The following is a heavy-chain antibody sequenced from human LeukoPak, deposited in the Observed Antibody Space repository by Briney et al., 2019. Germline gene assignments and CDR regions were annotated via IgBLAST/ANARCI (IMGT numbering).Heavy chain of an antibody. D-gene: IGHD6-13*01. CDR2: INPSGGST. CDR1: GYTFTSYY. Sequence: ASVKVSCKASGYTFTSYYMYWVRQAPGQGLEWMGIINPSGGSTSYAQKFQGRVTMTRDTSTSTVYMELSSLRSEDTAVYYCARDPAAAADNWEYYFDYWGQGTLVTVSS. V-gene: IGHV1-46*01. CDR3: ARDPAAAADNWEYYFDY. J-gene: IGHJ4*02.